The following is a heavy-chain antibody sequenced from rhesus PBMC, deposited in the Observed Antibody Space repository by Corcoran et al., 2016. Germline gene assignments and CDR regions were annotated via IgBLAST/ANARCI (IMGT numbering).Heavy chain of an antibody. CDR3: AKPPMGY. Sequence: EVQLVETGGGLVQPGGSLKLSCAASGFTFSSYGMSWVRQAPGKGLELVSAIKSGGGSTYYADSVKGRFTISRDNSKNTLSLQMNSLRAEDTAVYYCAKPPMGYWGQGVLVTVSS. J-gene: IGHJ4*01. V-gene: IGHV3S5*01. D-gene: IGHD4-17*01. CDR1: GFTFSSYG. CDR2: IKSGGGST.